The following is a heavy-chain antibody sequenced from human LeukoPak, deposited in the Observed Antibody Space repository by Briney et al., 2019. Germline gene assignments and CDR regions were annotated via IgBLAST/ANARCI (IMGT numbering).Heavy chain of an antibody. Sequence: SETLSLTCTVSGYSISSGYYWGWIRQPPGKGLEWIGSIYHSGSTYYNPSLRSRVTISVDTSKNQFSLKLSSVTVADTAVYYCARLPSSSLSGFAFDIWGQGTMVTVSS. CDR2: IYHSGST. CDR3: ARLPSSSLSGFAFDI. J-gene: IGHJ3*02. CDR1: GYSISSGYY. V-gene: IGHV4-38-2*02. D-gene: IGHD6-6*01.